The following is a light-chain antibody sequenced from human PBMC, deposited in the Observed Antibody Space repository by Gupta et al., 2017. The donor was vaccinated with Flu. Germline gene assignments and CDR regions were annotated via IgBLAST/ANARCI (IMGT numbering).Light chain of an antibody. Sequence: VTLGKPASISCSSSQGRGDSDGNTYLHWFQQMPGQTPRGLIYGVCLRDCGVPDRFSGSGSGTDFTLEISRVEAEDVGIYCCMQCSQWPWTFGQETRLEIK. J-gene: IGKJ1*01. V-gene: IGKV2-30*01. CDR3: MQCSQWPWT. CDR1: QGRGDSDGNTY. CDR2: GVC.